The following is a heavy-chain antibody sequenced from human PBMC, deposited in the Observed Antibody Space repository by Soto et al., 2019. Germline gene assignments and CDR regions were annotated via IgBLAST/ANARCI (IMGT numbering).Heavy chain of an antibody. CDR2: MNHNSGNT. J-gene: IGHJ4*02. V-gene: IGHV1-8*01. D-gene: IGHD6-13*01. CDR3: ARDESSWSFDY. CDR1: GYTFTSYD. Sequence: ASVKVSCKASGYTFTSYDINWVRQATGQGLEWMGWMNHNSGNTGYAQKLQGRDTMTKNTSMSTANMELSSLRSEDTAVYYCARDESSWSFDYWGQGTLVTVSS.